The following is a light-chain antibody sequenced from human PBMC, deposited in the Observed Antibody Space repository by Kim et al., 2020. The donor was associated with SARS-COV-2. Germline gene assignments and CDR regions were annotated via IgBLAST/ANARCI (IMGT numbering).Light chain of an antibody. CDR3: AACDDSLSGPV. Sequence: GQRVTISCSGSTSNIGSNYVYWYRQLPGTAPNLLIYRNNQRPSGVPDRFSGSKSGTSASLAISGLRSGDEADYYCAACDDSLSGPVFGGGTQLTVL. CDR1: TSNIGSNY. V-gene: IGLV1-47*01. CDR2: RNN. J-gene: IGLJ3*02.